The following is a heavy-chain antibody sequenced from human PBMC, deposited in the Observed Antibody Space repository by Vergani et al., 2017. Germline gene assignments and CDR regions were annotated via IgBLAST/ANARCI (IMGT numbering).Heavy chain of an antibody. J-gene: IGHJ6*02. V-gene: IGHV3-21*06. CDR1: GFTFSDFS. CDR2: IGSSGPYK. D-gene: IGHD2-8*01. Sequence: VQLVESGGGLVKPGGSLRLSCAASGFTFSDFSMSWVRQAPGKGLEWVAFIGSSGPYKNYADSVKGRFIISRDKTNNSLFLQLRSLRAEDAAVYYCARDCTSGGCPDNYGMDVWGQGATVTVSS. CDR3: ARDCTSGGCPDNYGMDV.